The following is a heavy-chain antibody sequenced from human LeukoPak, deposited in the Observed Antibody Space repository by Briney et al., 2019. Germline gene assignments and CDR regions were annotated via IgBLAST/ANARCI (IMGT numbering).Heavy chain of an antibody. CDR2: ISGSGGST. D-gene: IGHD4-11*01. CDR3: AKDRYSNYGNWFDP. CDR1: GFTFSSYA. V-gene: IGHV3-23*01. J-gene: IGHJ5*02. Sequence: GGSLRLSCAASGFTFSSYAMNWVRQAPGKGLEWVSGISGSGGSTYYADSVKGRFTISRDNSKNTLNLQMNSLRAEDTAVYYCAKDRYSNYGNWFDPWGQGTLVTVFS.